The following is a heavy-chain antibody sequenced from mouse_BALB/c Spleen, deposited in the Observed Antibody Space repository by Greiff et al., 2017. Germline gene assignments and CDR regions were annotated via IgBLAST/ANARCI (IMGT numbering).Heavy chain of an antibody. CDR1: GFTFSSYT. J-gene: IGHJ3*01. CDR2: ISSGGSYT. Sequence: EVQGVESGGGLVKPGGSLKLSCAASGFTFSSYTMSWVRQTPEKRLEWVATISSGGSYTYYPDSVKGRFTISRDNAKNTLYLQMSSLKSEDTAMYYCTREGYGSSFADWGQGTLVTVSA. V-gene: IGHV5-6-4*01. D-gene: IGHD1-1*01. CDR3: TREGYGSSFAD.